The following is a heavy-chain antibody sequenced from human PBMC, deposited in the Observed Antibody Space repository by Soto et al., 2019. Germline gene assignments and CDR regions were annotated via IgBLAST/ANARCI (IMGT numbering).Heavy chain of an antibody. CDR3: ARGLTMVRGVSDAFDI. V-gene: IGHV1-8*01. CDR2: MNPNSGNT. J-gene: IGHJ3*02. Sequence: EASVKVSCKASGYTFTSYDINWVRQATGQGLEWMGWMNPNSGNTGYAQKFQGRVTMTRNTSISTAYMELSSLRSEDTAVYYCARGLTMVRGVSDAFDIWGQGTMVTVSS. D-gene: IGHD3-10*01. CDR1: GYTFTSYD.